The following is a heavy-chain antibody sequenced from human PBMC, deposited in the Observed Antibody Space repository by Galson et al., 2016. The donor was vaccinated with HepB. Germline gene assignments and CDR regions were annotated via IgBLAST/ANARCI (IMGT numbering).Heavy chain of an antibody. CDR3: SHHYGSGTYYEFDP. V-gene: IGHV3-15*01. D-gene: IGHD3-10*01. Sequence: SLRLSCAASGFTVTNAWMTWVRQAPGKGLEWVGRIKSRTDGGTAAYAAPVKGRFIISRDDSKNTLYLQMNSLKTEDTAVYYCSHHYGSGTYYEFDPWGQGTPVTVSS. CDR2: IKSRTDGGTA. CDR1: GFTVTNAW. J-gene: IGHJ5*02.